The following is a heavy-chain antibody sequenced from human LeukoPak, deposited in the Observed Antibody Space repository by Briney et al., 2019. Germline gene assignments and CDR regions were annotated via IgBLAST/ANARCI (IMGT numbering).Heavy chain of an antibody. Sequence: ASLKVSCKASGYTFTRSYMHWVRHAPGQGLEWVGCINLNNGGTNHAQKFQGRVTMTSDTSISTAYMELSSLRFDDTAVYYCARTAGGSGRWGDNWFDPWGQGTLVTVSS. CDR2: INLNNGGT. CDR1: GYTFTRSY. J-gene: IGHJ5*02. D-gene: IGHD3-10*01. V-gene: IGHV1-2*02. CDR3: ARTAGGSGRWGDNWFDP.